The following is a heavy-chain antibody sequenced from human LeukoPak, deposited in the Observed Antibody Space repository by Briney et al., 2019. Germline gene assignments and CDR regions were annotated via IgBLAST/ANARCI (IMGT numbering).Heavy chain of an antibody. Sequence: GGSLRLSCAASGVTCSDSFMSWVRQAPGKGLEWVGSSRNKADSYTAEYAASVKGRFTISRDESKNSLYLQISSLETEDAAVYYCATSSWYRLAYWGQGSLVTVSS. V-gene: IGHV3-72*01. CDR3: ATSSWYRLAY. D-gene: IGHD6-13*01. CDR1: GVTCSDSF. J-gene: IGHJ4*02. CDR2: SRNKADSYTA.